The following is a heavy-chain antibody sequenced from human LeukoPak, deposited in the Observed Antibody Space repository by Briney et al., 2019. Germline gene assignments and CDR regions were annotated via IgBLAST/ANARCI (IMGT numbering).Heavy chain of an antibody. CDR1: GGSISSSSYY. V-gene: IGHV4-39*07. CDR3: ARVSPAASYAFDI. Sequence: PSETLSLTCTVSGGSISSSSYYWGWIRQPPGKGLEWIGSIYYSGSTYYNPSLKSRVTISVDTSKNQFSLKLSSVTAADTAVYYCARVSPAASYAFDIWGQGTMVTGSS. J-gene: IGHJ3*02. D-gene: IGHD2-2*01. CDR2: IYYSGST.